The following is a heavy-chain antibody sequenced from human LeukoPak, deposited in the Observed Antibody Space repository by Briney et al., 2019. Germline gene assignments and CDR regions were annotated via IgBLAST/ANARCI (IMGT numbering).Heavy chain of an antibody. Sequence: GASVKVSCKASGYTFTDYYIQWVRQAPGQGLEWMGRIYLNNGDTKYAQRFQGRVTMTRDTSISTAYMELSRLRSDDTAVYYCARSGVTYYYDSSGYAHFDYWGQGTLVTVSS. CDR1: GYTFTDYY. D-gene: IGHD3-22*01. CDR2: IYLNNGDT. V-gene: IGHV1-2*02. CDR3: ARSGVTYYYDSSGYAHFDY. J-gene: IGHJ4*02.